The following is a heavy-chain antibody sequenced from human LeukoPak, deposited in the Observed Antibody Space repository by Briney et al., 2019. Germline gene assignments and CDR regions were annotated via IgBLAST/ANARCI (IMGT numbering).Heavy chain of an antibody. CDR2: INHSGST. D-gene: IGHD3-3*01. V-gene: IGHV4-34*01. CDR3: ARGVLFGVVTKYYFDY. Sequence: SETLSLTCAVYGGSFSGYYWSWIRQPPGKGLEWIGEINHSGSTNYNPSLKSRVTISVDTSKNQFSLKLSSVTAADTAVYYCARGVLFGVVTKYYFDYWGQGTLVTVSS. J-gene: IGHJ4*02. CDR1: GGSFSGYY.